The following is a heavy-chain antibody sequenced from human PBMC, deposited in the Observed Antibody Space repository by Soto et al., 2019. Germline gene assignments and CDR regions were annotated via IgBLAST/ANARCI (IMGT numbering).Heavy chain of an antibody. D-gene: IGHD5-12*01. CDR2: IIPILGIA. V-gene: IGHV1-69*04. CDR1: GGTFSSYT. J-gene: IGHJ4*02. CDR3: ARDLIGRGYGYYFDY. Sequence: EASVKVSCKASGGTFSSYTISWVRQAPGQGLEWMGRIIPILGIANYAQKFQGRVTITADKSTSTAYMELSSLRSEDTAVYYCARDLIGRGYGYYFDYWGQGTLVTVSS.